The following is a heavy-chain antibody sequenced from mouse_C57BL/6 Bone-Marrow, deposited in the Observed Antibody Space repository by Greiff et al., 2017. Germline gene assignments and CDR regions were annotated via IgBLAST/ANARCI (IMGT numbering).Heavy chain of an antibody. CDR2: IDPENGDT. CDR1: GFNIKDDY. J-gene: IGHJ3*01. D-gene: IGHD1-3*01. V-gene: IGHV14-4*01. Sequence: VQLKESGAELVRPGASVKLSCTASGFNIKDDYMHWVKQRPEQGLEWTGWIDPENGDTEYASKFQGKATITADTSSNTAYLQLSSLTSEDTAVYYCTSSSAYWGQGTLVTVSA. CDR3: TSSSAY.